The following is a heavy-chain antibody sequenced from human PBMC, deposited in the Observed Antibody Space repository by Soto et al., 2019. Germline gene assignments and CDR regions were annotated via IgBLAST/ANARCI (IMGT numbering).Heavy chain of an antibody. CDR3: ARVYSGYDWIY. CDR2: INAGNGNT. Sequence: RASVKVSCKASGYTFTSYAMHWVRQAPGQRLEWMGWINAGNGNTKYSQKFQGRVTITRDTSASTAYMELSSLRSEDTAVYYCARVYSGYDWIYWGQGTLVTVSS. J-gene: IGHJ4*02. V-gene: IGHV1-3*01. D-gene: IGHD5-12*01. CDR1: GYTFTSYA.